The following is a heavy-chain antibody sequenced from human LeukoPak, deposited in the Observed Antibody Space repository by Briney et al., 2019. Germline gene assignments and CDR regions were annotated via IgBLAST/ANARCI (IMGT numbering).Heavy chain of an antibody. CDR1: GGSISSSSYY. CDR3: ARQTTTMVRGVIWFDP. Sequence: NPSETLSLTCTVSGGSISSSSYYWGWIRQPPGKGLEWIGSIYYSGSTYYNPSLKSRVTISVDTSKNQFSLKLTSVTAVDTAVYYCARQTTTMVRGVIWFDPWGQGTLVTVSS. CDR2: IYYSGST. D-gene: IGHD3-10*01. J-gene: IGHJ5*02. V-gene: IGHV4-39*01.